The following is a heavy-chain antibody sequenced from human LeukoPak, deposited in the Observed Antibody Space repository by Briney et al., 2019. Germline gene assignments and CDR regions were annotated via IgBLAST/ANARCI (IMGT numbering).Heavy chain of an antibody. CDR1: GFTFSSYA. CDR3: AKDNYYDSSGYSHFDY. V-gene: IGHV3-23*01. CDR2: IGGSGGNT. D-gene: IGHD3-22*01. Sequence: GGSLRLSCAASGFTFSSYAMSWVRQAPGQGLHWVSAIGGSGGNTYYADSVKGRFTISRDNSKNTLYLQMNRLRAEDTAVYYCAKDNYYDSSGYSHFDYWGQGTLVTVSA. J-gene: IGHJ4*02.